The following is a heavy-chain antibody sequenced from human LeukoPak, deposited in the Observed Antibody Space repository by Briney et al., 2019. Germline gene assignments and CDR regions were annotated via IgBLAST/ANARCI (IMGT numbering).Heavy chain of an antibody. V-gene: IGHV4-39*01. CDR3: ARIWYYYDSSGYFFDY. J-gene: IGHJ4*02. D-gene: IGHD3-22*01. CDR2: INYGGNT. Sequence: PSETLSLTCTVSGGSISSSAYHWGWLRQPPGKGLEWIGTINYGGNTYYNLSLKSRVIIFLDTSKNQFSLKLSSVTAADTAVYYCARIWYYYDSSGYFFDYWGQGTLVTVSS. CDR1: GGSISSSAYH.